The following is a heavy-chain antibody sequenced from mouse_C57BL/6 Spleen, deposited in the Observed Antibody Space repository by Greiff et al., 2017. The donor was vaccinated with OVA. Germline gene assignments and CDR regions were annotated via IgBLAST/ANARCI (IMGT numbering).Heavy chain of an antibody. Sequence: QVQLQQSGPELVKPGASVKISCKASGYAFSSSWMNWVKQRPGKGLEWIGRIYPGDGDTNYNGKFKGKATLTADKSSSTAYMQLSSLTSEDSAVYLCASDDYGRPWFAYWGQGTLVTVSA. D-gene: IGHD2-4*01. CDR2: IYPGDGDT. CDR3: ASDDYGRPWFAY. CDR1: GYAFSSSW. J-gene: IGHJ3*01. V-gene: IGHV1-82*01.